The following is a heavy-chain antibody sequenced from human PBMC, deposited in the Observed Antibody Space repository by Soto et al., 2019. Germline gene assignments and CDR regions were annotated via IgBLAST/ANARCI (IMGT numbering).Heavy chain of an antibody. CDR2: IDLDSRNT. CDR3: GLEPTGTGGFDY. J-gene: IGHJ4*02. D-gene: IGHD7-27*01. Sequence: QVQLVQCGAEVKKPGASMNVSCKASGHTFTGHHMHWVRQAPGQGLEWMGYIDLDSRNTRYAQKFQGRVTTTRDTSITTAYMELSGLRSDDTAVYYCGLEPTGTGGFDYWGQGTLVTVSS. V-gene: IGHV1-2*02. CDR1: GHTFTGHH.